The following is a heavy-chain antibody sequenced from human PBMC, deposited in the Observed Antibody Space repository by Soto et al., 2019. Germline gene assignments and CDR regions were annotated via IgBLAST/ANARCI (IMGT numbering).Heavy chain of an antibody. Sequence: GASVKVSCKASGYSFITSDYMHWVRQAPGQGLEWMGIINPTGSMTKYSQRFQGRLTMTRDTSTSTDYMELTTLTSEDTAVYFCARDTGYDHDAFDIWGQGTMVTVSS. CDR1: GYSFITSDY. J-gene: IGHJ3*02. D-gene: IGHD5-12*01. CDR2: INPTGSMT. V-gene: IGHV1-46*01. CDR3: ARDTGYDHDAFDI.